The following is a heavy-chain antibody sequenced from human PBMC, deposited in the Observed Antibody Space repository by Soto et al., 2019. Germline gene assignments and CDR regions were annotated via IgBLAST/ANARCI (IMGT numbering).Heavy chain of an antibody. D-gene: IGHD2-2*01. J-gene: IGHJ5*02. V-gene: IGHV1-8*01. Sequence: ASVKVSCKASGYTFTSHDINWMRQTTGQGLEWMGWMNPNSGHTNYAQNFQGRVTMTRDTSINTAYMELTNLRSEDTAIYYCASDMSTTWSQGTPVTVSS. CDR1: GYTFTSHD. CDR3: ASDMSTT. CDR2: MNPNSGHT.